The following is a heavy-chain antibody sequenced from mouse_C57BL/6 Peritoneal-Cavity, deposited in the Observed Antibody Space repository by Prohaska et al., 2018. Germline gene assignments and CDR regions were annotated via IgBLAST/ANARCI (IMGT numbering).Heavy chain of an antibody. Sequence: QVQLQQPGAELVRTGSSVKLSCKASGYTFTSYWMHWVKQRPIQGLEWIGNIDPSDSETHYNQKFKDKATLTVDKSSSTAYMQLSSLTSEDSAVYYCAREGSNYGFAYWGQGTLVTVSA. V-gene: IGHV1-52*01. CDR3: AREGSNYGFAY. CDR1: GYTFTSYW. CDR2: IDPSDSET. J-gene: IGHJ3*01. D-gene: IGHD2-5*01.